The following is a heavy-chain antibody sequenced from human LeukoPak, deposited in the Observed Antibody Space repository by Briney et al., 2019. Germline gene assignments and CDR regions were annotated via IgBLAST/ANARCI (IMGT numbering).Heavy chain of an antibody. CDR2: ISGSGGST. D-gene: IGHD3-22*01. CDR1: GFTFSSYG. Sequence: GGSLRLSCAASGFTFSSYGMSWVRQAPGKGLEWVSAISGSGGSTYYADSVKGRFTISRDNSKNTLYLQMNSLRAEGTAVYYCAKAKDYYDSSGYYYSPQNPLDYWGQGTLVTVSS. V-gene: IGHV3-23*01. J-gene: IGHJ4*02. CDR3: AKAKDYYDSSGYYYSPQNPLDY.